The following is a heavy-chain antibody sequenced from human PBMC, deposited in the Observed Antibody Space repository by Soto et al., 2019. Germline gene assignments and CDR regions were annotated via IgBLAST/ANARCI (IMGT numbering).Heavy chain of an antibody. CDR2: FSTGGDGGAT. J-gene: IGHJ4*02. CDR3: AKKVNSGPGSQFFDY. Sequence: GSLRLSCAASGFTVSSFSMSWVRQVPGEGLEWVSGFSTGGDGGATYYADSVKGRFTISRDNSKNTLFLQMNSLRAEDTAIYYCAKKVNSGPGSQFFDYWGQGALVTVSS. CDR1: GFTVSSFS. D-gene: IGHD3-10*01. V-gene: IGHV3-23*01.